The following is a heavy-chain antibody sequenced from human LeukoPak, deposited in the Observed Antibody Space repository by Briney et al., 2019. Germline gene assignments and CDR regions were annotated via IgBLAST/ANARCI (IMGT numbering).Heavy chain of an antibody. CDR3: AREDYGDYDLGYYYGMDV. J-gene: IGHJ6*02. D-gene: IGHD4-17*01. Sequence: GGSLRLSCAASGFTVSSNYMSWVRQAPGKGLEWVSVIYSGSSTYYADSVKGRFTISRDNSKNTLYLQMNSLRAEDTAVYYCAREDYGDYDLGYYYGMDVWGQGTTVTVSS. CDR2: IYSGSST. V-gene: IGHV3-53*01. CDR1: GFTVSSNY.